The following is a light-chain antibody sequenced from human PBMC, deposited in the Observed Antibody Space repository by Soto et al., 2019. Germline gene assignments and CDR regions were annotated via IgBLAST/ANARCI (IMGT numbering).Light chain of an antibody. V-gene: IGLV2-14*01. Sequence: QSALTQPASVSGSPGQSITVSCTGSSSDFGDDKYVSWYQQQPGKGPNLLIYGVNSRPSGISNRFSGSKSGNTASLTISGLQVEDEADYFCCSYTSRTTYVFGTGTKLTVL. J-gene: IGLJ1*01. CDR3: CSYTSRTTYV. CDR1: SSDFGDDKY. CDR2: GVN.